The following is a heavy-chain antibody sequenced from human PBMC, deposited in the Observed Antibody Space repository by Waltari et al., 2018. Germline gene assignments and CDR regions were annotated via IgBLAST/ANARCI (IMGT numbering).Heavy chain of an antibody. D-gene: IGHD3-22*01. CDR1: GLTFGHYA. CDR2: ISSDSVSK. J-gene: IGHJ4*02. V-gene: IGHV3-30*15. Sequence: QVQLVESGGGVVQPGTSLRLSCTVSGLTFGHYAMQWVRKAPGTGLEWLAIISSDSVSKFYAESVNGRFTISRDNSKNTMYLEMSALTLEDTAVYYCAGPWGYYSDDGHYLDYWGPGTQVFVSP. CDR3: AGPWGYYSDDGHYLDY.